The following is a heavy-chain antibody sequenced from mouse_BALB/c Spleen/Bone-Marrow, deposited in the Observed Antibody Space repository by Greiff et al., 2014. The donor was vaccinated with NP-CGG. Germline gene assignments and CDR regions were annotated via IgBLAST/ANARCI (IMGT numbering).Heavy chain of an antibody. CDR2: ILPGSGTT. J-gene: IGHJ3*01. V-gene: IGHV1-9*01. D-gene: IGHD2-4*01. CDR3: ARLITTGGFAY. CDR1: GYTFSTYW. Sequence: QVQLQQPGAEPMKPGASVKISCKATGYTFSTYWIEWVKQRPGHGLEWIGEILPGSGTTNYNEKFKGKATFTADTSSNTAYMQLSSLTSEDSAVYYCARLITTGGFAYWGQGTLVTVSA.